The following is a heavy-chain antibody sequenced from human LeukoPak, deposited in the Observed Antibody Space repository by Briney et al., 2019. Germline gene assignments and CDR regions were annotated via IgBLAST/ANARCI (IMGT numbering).Heavy chain of an antibody. CDR3: ARVSEYSSSSSDY. CDR1: GLTVSSYG. D-gene: IGHD6-6*01. V-gene: IGHV3-21*01. J-gene: IGHJ4*02. CDR2: IIGSAVNT. Sequence: PGESLRLSCGASGLTVSSYGMSWVRQAPGKGLEWVSTIIGSAVNTYYADSVKGRFTISRDNAKNSLYLQMNSLRAEDTAVYYCARVSEYSSSSSDYWGQGTLVTVSS.